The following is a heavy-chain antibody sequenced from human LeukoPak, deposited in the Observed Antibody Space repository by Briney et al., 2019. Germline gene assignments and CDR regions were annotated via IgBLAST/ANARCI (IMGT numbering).Heavy chain of an antibody. J-gene: IGHJ3*02. V-gene: IGHV1-69*13. D-gene: IGHD2-2*02. CDR1: GGTFSSYA. Sequence: SVKVSCKASGGTFSSYAISWVRQAPGQGLEWMGGIIPIFGTANYTQKFQGRVTITADESTSTAYMELSSLRSEDTAVYYCARAVVVPAAIPWHAFDIWGQGTMVTVSS. CDR3: ARAVVVPAAIPWHAFDI. CDR2: IIPIFGTA.